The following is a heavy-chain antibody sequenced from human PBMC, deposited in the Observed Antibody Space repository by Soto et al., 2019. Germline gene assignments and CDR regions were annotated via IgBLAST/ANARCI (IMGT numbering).Heavy chain of an antibody. V-gene: IGHV3-33*01. Sequence: GSLRTLCSRAWFTLRVYEMHRVRQAPGKGLEWVALIWYDGTNKYYADSVKGRFIIPRCSSKNTLYLQMNSLRAEDTAVYYCVRDRQRGEFWGPGTLVTVSS. J-gene: IGHJ4*02. CDR3: VRDRQRGEF. D-gene: IGHD3-10*01. CDR2: IWYDGTNK. CDR1: FTLRVYE.